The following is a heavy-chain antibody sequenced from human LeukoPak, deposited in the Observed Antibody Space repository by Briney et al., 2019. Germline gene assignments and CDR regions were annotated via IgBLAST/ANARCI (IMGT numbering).Heavy chain of an antibody. D-gene: IGHD3-3*01. CDR3: ARGHYDFWSGYYTGNNWFDP. V-gene: IGHV1-2*02. J-gene: IGHJ5*02. CDR1: GYTFTGYY. CDR2: INPNSGGT. Sequence: GASVKVSCKASGYTFTGYYMHWVRQAPGQGLEWMGWINPNSGGTNYAQKFQGRVTMTRDTSISTAYMELSRLRSDDTAVYYCARGHYDFWSGYYTGNNWFDPWGQGTLVIVSS.